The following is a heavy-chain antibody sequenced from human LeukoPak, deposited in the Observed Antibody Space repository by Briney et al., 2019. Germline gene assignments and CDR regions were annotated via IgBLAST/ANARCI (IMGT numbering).Heavy chain of an antibody. Sequence: ASVKVSCKTSGYTFTTYGISWVRQAPGQGLEWMGWTSTYNANTKYAEKFQGRVAMTTDTSTSTAYMELSSLRSEDTAVYYCARGGLGWLQSPLDYWGQGTLVTVSS. CDR1: GYTFTTYG. V-gene: IGHV1-18*01. D-gene: IGHD5-24*01. CDR2: TSTYNANT. CDR3: ARGGLGWLQSPLDY. J-gene: IGHJ4*02.